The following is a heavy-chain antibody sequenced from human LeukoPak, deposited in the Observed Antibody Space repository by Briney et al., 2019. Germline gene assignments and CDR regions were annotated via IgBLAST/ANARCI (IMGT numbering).Heavy chain of an antibody. J-gene: IGHJ4*02. D-gene: IGHD3-16*02. V-gene: IGHV3-48*04. CDR2: ISSSSSTI. CDR1: GFTFSSYS. CDR3: ARGDYDYVWGSYRDDACDY. Sequence: GGSLRPSCAATGFTFSSYSMNWARHAPGKGLEWVSYISSSSSTIYYAVSVKGRFTICRDNAENSLYLQMNSLSAEDTSVYYCARGDYDYVWGSYRDDACDYWGQRTLGTVSS.